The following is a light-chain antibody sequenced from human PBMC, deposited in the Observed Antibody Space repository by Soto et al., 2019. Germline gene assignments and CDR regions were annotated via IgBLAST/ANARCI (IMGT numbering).Light chain of an antibody. Sequence: DIQLTQSPSTLSASVGDRVTLTCRAAQSLNSRLAWYQHRPGKAPRLLIYDASTLQSGVPSRFSGSGSGTEFTLTISSLQPEDFATYYCQQFNSYPITFGQGTRLEIK. CDR2: DAS. CDR1: QSLNSR. J-gene: IGKJ5*01. V-gene: IGKV1-5*01. CDR3: QQFNSYPIT.